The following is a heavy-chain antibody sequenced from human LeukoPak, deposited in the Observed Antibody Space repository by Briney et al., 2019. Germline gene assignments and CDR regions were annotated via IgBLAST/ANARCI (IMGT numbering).Heavy chain of an antibody. J-gene: IGHJ4*02. CDR2: IYYSGST. Sequence: SETLSLTCTVSGGSSSSSRYYWGWIRQPPGKGLEWVGRIYYSGSTYYNPSLKSRVTISVDTSKNQFSLKLSSVTAADTAVYYWARVWSHYDGSGFDYWGKGTLVTVSS. D-gene: IGHD3-10*01. V-gene: IGHV4-39*01. CDR3: ARVWSHYDGSGFDY. CDR1: GGSSSSSRYY.